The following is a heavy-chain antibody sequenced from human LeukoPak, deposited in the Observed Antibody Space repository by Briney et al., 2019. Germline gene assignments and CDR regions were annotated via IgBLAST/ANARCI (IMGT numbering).Heavy chain of an antibody. CDR1: GFTLSSYE. J-gene: IGHJ6*03. CDR3: ARADIVVGAAAMPHFYMDV. CDR2: ISSSGSTI. D-gene: IGHD2-2*01. Sequence: PGGSLRLSCAASGFTLSSYEMNWVRQAPGKGLEWVSDISSSGSTIYYADSVKGRFTISRDNAKNSLYLQMNSLRADDTAVYYCARADIVVGAAAMPHFYMDVWGKGTTVTISS. V-gene: IGHV3-48*03.